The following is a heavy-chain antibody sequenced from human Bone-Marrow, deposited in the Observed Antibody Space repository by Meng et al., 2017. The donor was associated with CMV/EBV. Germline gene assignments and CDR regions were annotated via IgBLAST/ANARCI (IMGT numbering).Heavy chain of an antibody. Sequence: GEALKISWAASGFTFSSYAMSWVRQAPGKGLEWVSAISGSGGSTYYADSVKGRFTISRDNSKNTLYLQMNSLRAEETAVYYCAKGEGIAARRSYYFDYWGQGTLVTVSS. J-gene: IGHJ4*02. CDR2: ISGSGGST. CDR1: GFTFSSYA. CDR3: AKGEGIAARRSYYFDY. D-gene: IGHD6-6*01. V-gene: IGHV3-23*01.